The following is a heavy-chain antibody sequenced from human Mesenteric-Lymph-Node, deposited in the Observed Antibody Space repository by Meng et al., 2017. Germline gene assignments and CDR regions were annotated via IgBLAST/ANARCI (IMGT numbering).Heavy chain of an antibody. J-gene: IGHJ5*02. V-gene: IGHV1-3*01. CDR1: GYTFTTYA. CDR3: ARCIAVAGNWFDP. Sequence: QVHLVQSGAEVKKPGASVKVSCKASGYTFTTYAIYWVRQAPGQRLEWMGWINAGNGNTRYSQKFQGRVSITRDMSASTAYTELSSLRSEDTAVYYCARCIAVAGNWFDPWGQGTLVTVSS. CDR2: INAGNGNT. D-gene: IGHD6-19*01.